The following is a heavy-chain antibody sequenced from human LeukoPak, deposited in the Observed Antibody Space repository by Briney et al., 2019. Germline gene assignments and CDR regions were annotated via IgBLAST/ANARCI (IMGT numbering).Heavy chain of an antibody. CDR1: GGTFSSYA. CDR2: IIPIFGTA. J-gene: IGHJ4*02. Sequence: ASVKVSCKASGGTFSSYAISWVRQAPGQGLEWMGRIIPIFGTANYAQKFQGRVTITADKSTSTAYMELSSLRSEGTAVYYCARDGIVGATSPDYWGQGTLVTVSS. V-gene: IGHV1-69*06. D-gene: IGHD1-26*01. CDR3: ARDGIVGATSPDY.